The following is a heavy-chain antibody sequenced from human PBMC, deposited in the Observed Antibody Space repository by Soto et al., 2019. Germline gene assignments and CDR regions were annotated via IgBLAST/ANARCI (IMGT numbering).Heavy chain of an antibody. CDR3: ATDPYYYASGF. CDR2: ISGGATTT. V-gene: IGHV3-11*01. D-gene: IGHD3-10*01. Sequence: GGSLRLSCAASGFRFSDQYMTWIRQAPGKGLEWVSKISGGATTTYYADSVKGRFTVSRDNAKNSLYLQMNSLRAEDTAVYYCATDPYYYASGFRGQGTLVTVSS. CDR1: GFRFSDQY. J-gene: IGHJ4*02.